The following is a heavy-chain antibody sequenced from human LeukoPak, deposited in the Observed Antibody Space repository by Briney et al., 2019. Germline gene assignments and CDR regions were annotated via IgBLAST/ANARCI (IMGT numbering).Heavy chain of an antibody. J-gene: IGHJ4*02. CDR3: AKGSAQYYFDS. CDR2: ISYDGSNK. V-gene: IGHV3-30*18. D-gene: IGHD3-10*01. Sequence: PGGSLRLSCAASGFTFSSYGMHWVRQAPGKGLEWVAVISYDGSNKYYADSVKGRFTISRDNSKNTLHLQMNSLRAEDTAFYYCAKGSAQYYFDSWGQGTLVTVSS. CDR1: GFTFSSYG.